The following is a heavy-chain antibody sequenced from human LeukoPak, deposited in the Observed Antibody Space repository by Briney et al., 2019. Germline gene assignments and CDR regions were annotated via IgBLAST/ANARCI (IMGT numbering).Heavy chain of an antibody. Sequence: SETLSLTCTVSGGSISSSSYYWGWIRRPPGKGLEWIGSIYHSGSTYYNPSLKSRVTISVDTSKDQFSLKLSSVTAADTAVYYCARGGQTIDYWGQGTLVTVSS. V-gene: IGHV4-39*07. D-gene: IGHD1-1*01. CDR1: GGSISSSSYY. J-gene: IGHJ4*02. CDR2: IYHSGST. CDR3: ARGGQTIDY.